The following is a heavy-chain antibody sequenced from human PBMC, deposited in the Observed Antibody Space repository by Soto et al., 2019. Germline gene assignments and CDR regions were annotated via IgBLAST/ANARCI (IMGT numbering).Heavy chain of an antibody. D-gene: IGHD1-7*01. CDR1: GYTFTSYY. CDR3: ARAELAGAYYYYGMDV. J-gene: IGHJ6*02. Sequence: ASVKVSCKASGYTFTSYYMHWVRQAPGQGLEWMGIINPSGGSTSYAQKFQGRVTMTRDTSTSTVYMELSSLRSEDTAVYYCARAELAGAYYYYGMDVWGQGTTVTVSS. CDR2: INPSGGST. V-gene: IGHV1-46*01.